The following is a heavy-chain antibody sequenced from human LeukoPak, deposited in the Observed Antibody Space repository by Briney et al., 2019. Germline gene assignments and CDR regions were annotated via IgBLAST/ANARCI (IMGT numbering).Heavy chain of an antibody. J-gene: IGHJ3*02. Sequence: GGSLRLSCAASGFTFSSYAMSWVRQAPGKGLEWVSAISGSGGSTYYADSVKGRFTISRDNSKNTLYLQMNSLRAEDTAVYYCARPTDFWSGYSEHDAFDIWGQGTMVTVSS. CDR3: ARPTDFWSGYSEHDAFDI. V-gene: IGHV3-23*01. CDR2: ISGSGGST. CDR1: GFTFSSYA. D-gene: IGHD3-3*01.